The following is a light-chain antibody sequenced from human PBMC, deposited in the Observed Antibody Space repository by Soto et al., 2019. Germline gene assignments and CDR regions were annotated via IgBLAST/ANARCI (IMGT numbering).Light chain of an antibody. Sequence: QSALTQPASVSGSPGQSITISCTGTSSDVGAYNFVSWYQHYPDKAPKVVIYDVANRPSGVSYRFSVSKSGNTASLTISGLQAEDEADYYCMSFTSSNTYVFGTGTKLTVL. J-gene: IGLJ1*01. CDR2: DVA. V-gene: IGLV2-14*03. CDR3: MSFTSSNTYV. CDR1: SSDVGAYNF.